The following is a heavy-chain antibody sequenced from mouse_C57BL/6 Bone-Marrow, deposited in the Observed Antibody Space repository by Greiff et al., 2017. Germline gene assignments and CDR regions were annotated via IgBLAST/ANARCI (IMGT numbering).Heavy chain of an antibody. V-gene: IGHV1-50*01. CDR2: IDPSDSYT. CDR1: GYTFTSYW. J-gene: IGHJ4*01. CDR3: ARSSNVIMYAMDY. D-gene: IGHD1-1*01. Sequence: QVQLQQPGAELVKPGASVKLSCKASGYTFTSYWRQWVKQRPGQGLEWIGEIDPSDSYTNYNQKFKGKATLTVDTSSSTAYMQLSSLTSEDSAVYYCARSSNVIMYAMDYWGQGTSVTVSS.